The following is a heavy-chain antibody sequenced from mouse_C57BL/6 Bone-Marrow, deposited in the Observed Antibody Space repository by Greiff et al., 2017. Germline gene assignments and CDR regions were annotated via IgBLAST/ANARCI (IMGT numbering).Heavy chain of an antibody. Sequence: QVQLQQSGAELVRPGASVTLSCKASGYTFTDYEMHWVKQTPVHGLEWIGAIDPETGGTAYNQKFKGKAILTADKSSSTAYMELRSLTSEDSAVYYCTGYYGNPYYFDYWGQGTTLTVSS. CDR2: IDPETGGT. CDR3: TGYYGNPYYFDY. J-gene: IGHJ2*01. V-gene: IGHV1-15*01. CDR1: GYTFTDYE. D-gene: IGHD2-1*01.